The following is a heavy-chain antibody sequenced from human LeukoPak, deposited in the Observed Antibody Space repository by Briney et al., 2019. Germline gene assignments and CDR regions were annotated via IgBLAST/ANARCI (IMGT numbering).Heavy chain of an antibody. CDR3: ATSNYYDSSGYPIPLDY. CDR1: GGTFSSYA. V-gene: IGHV1-69*13. Sequence: SVKVSCKASGGTFSSYAISWVRQAPGQGLEWMGGIIPIFGTANYAQKFQGRVTITADESTSTTYMELSSLRSEDTAVYYCATSNYYDSSGYPIPLDYWGQGTLVTVSS. J-gene: IGHJ4*02. D-gene: IGHD3-22*01. CDR2: IIPIFGTA.